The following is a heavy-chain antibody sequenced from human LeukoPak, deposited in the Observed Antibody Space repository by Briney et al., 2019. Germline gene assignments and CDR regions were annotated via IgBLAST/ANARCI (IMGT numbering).Heavy chain of an antibody. Sequence: GRSLRLSCAASRFTFSSYAMHWVRQAPGKGLEWVAVISYDGSNKYYADSVKGRFTISRDNSKNTLYLQMNSLRAEDTAVYYCARAPPSGKYSSSLDPWGQGTLVTVSS. CDR2: ISYDGSNK. J-gene: IGHJ5*02. CDR3: ARAPPSGKYSSSLDP. D-gene: IGHD6-6*01. V-gene: IGHV3-30-3*01. CDR1: RFTFSSYA.